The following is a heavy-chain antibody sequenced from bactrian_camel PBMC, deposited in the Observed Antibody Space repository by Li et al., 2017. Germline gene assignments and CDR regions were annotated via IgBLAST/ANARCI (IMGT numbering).Heavy chain of an antibody. CDR1: GFTWSSSY. CDR2: IYSDGSNT. J-gene: IGHJ4*01. D-gene: IGHD1*01. CDR3: TVGWNR. V-gene: IGHV3S7*01. Sequence: VQLVESGGGLVQPGGSLRLSCAASGFTWSSSYISWVRQAPGKGLEWVSSIYGIYSDGSNTYYADSVKGRFTISRDNAKNTVYLQMNSLKSEDTALYFCTVGWNRWGQGTQVTVS.